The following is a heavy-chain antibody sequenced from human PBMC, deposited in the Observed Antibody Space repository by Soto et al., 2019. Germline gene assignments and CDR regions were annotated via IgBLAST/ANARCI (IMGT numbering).Heavy chain of an antibody. CDR1: GDMFTLFG. J-gene: IGHJ3*02. CDR2: ISTYNGET. D-gene: IGHD5-12*01. CDR3: ATKDDYSSDAFDI. V-gene: IGHV1-18*04. Sequence: ASVKVSCKASGDMFTLFGITWVRQAPGQGLEWMGWISTYNGETIYAQKFQGRVTMTEDTSTDTAYMELSSLRSEDTAVYYCATKDDYSSDAFDIWGQGTMVTVSS.